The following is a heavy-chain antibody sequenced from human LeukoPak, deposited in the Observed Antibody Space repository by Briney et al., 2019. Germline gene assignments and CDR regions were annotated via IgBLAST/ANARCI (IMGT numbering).Heavy chain of an antibody. CDR2: INHSGST. CDR1: GGSISTYY. CDR3: ARRGGLRVPAAGVGRWFDP. D-gene: IGHD2-2*01. J-gene: IGHJ5*02. Sequence: SETLSLTCTVSGGSISTYYWTWIRQPPGKGLEWIGEINHSGSTNYNPSLKSRVTISVDTSKNQFSLKLSSVTAADTAVYYCARRGGLRVPAAGVGRWFDPWGQGTLVTVSS. V-gene: IGHV4-34*01.